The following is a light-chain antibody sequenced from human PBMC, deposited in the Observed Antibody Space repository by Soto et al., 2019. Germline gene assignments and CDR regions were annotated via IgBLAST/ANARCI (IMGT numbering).Light chain of an antibody. J-gene: IGLJ1*01. CDR3: FSYEGTYTSYV. CDR1: SSDIGGYYY. V-gene: IGLV2-11*01. CDR2: DVT. Sequence: QSALTQPRSVSGSPGQSVTISCTGTSSDIGGYYYVSWYQQHPGKAPKLMIYDVTKRPSGVPGRFSASKSGITASLTISGLQAEDEADYYCFSYEGTYTSYVFGTGTKVTVL.